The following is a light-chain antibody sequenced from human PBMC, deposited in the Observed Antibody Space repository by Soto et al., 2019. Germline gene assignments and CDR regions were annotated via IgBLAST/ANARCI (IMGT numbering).Light chain of an antibody. V-gene: IGLV1-36*01. Sequence: QSVLTQPPSVSDAPRQRGTISCSGTSSNIGNNAVNWYQQLPGKAPKLLIYYDDLLPSGVSDRFSGSKSGTSASLAISGLQSEDEADYYCAAWDDSLNGRVFGGGTKLTVL. CDR3: AAWDDSLNGRV. CDR2: YDD. J-gene: IGLJ2*01. CDR1: SSNIGNNA.